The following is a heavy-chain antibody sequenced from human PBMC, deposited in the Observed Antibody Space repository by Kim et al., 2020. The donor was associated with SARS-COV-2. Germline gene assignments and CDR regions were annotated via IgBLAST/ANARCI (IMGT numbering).Heavy chain of an antibody. CDR3: ACTHYRDYV. Sequence: GGSLRLSCAASGFTFSTYWMTWVRQAPGKGLEWVANINQGGTEKYYVDSVKGRFTISRDNAKNSLSLDVNRLRVEDTAAYYCACTHYRDYVWGHGSLVT. V-gene: IGHV3-7*03. CDR1: GFTFSTYW. J-gene: IGHJ4*01. CDR2: INQGGTEK. D-gene: IGHD4-17*01.